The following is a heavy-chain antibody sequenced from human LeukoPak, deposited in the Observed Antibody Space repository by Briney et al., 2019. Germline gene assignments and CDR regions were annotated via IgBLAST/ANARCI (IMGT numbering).Heavy chain of an antibody. CDR1: GFTFKKYA. J-gene: IGHJ4*02. Sequence: GGSLRLSCAASGFTFKKYAMDWVRQAPGKGLEWVSAISASGGSTDYADSVKGRFTISRDNSKNTLYLQMNSLRAEDTAIYYCAKKAVYGSGGYYFDYWGQGTLVTVSS. D-gene: IGHD3-10*01. CDR2: ISASGGST. V-gene: IGHV3-23*01. CDR3: AKKAVYGSGGYYFDY.